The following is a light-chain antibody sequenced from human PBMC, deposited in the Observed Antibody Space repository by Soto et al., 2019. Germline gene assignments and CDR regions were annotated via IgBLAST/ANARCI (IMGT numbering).Light chain of an antibody. Sequence: QSVLTQPPSVSGAPGQRVTISCTGSSSNIGAGYDVHWYQQLPGTAPKLLIYGNSNRPSGVPDRFSGSKSGTSASLAITGLQAEDEADYYCQSYDSSPSLVVFGGGTKLTVL. CDR1: SSNIGAGYD. CDR2: GNS. CDR3: QSYDSSPSLVV. J-gene: IGLJ2*01. V-gene: IGLV1-40*01.